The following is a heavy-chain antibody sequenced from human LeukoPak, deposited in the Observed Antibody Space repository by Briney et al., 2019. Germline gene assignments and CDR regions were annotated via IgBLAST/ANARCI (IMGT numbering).Heavy chain of an antibody. Sequence: GGSLRLSCAASGFTFSSYWMHWVRQTPGKGLIYISRINNDGSSANYADSVRGRFTISRDNAENTLYLQMNSLRAEDTAVYYCARAVLLWFGTSPGDYWGQGTLVTVSS. D-gene: IGHD3-10*01. CDR1: GFTFSSYW. V-gene: IGHV3-74*01. CDR2: INNDGSSA. CDR3: ARAVLLWFGTSPGDY. J-gene: IGHJ4*02.